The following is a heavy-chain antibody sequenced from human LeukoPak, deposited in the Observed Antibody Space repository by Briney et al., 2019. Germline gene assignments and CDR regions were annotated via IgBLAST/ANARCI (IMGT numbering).Heavy chain of an antibody. Sequence: TLSLTCAVSGGSISSGGYSWSWIRQPPGKGLEWIGYIYHRGSTYYNPSLKSRVTISVDRSKNQFPLKLGSVTAADTAVYYCASSSIYCTNGVCYRFDYGMDVWGQGTTVTVSS. CDR3: ASSSIYCTNGVCYRFDYGMDV. V-gene: IGHV4-30-2*01. J-gene: IGHJ6*02. CDR1: GGSISSGGYS. CDR2: IYHRGST. D-gene: IGHD2-8*01.